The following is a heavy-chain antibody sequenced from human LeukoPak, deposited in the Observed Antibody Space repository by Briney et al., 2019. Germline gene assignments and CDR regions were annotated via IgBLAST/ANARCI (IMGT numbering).Heavy chain of an antibody. D-gene: IGHD2-15*01. CDR1: GGSVSSGSYH. J-gene: IGHJ6*03. Sequence: SETLSLTCTVSGGSVSSGSYHWNWIRQPPGKGLEWIGYIYYSGSTKYNPSLKSRVTISVDTSKNQFSLKLTSVTAADTAVYYCARGAYCSGGSCYHNPYYYYHMDVWGKGTTVTVSS. CDR2: IYYSGST. CDR3: ARGAYCSGGSCYHNPYYYYHMDV. V-gene: IGHV4-61*01.